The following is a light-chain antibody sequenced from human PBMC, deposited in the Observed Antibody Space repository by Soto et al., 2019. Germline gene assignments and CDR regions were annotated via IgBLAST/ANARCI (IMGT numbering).Light chain of an antibody. CDR3: QQYNSWLT. J-gene: IGKJ4*01. Sequence: IVMTQSPATLSVSPGERATLSCRASQSVSSNLAWYQQKPGQAPRLLIYGASTRATNIPARFSGSGSGTDFTLTISSLQSEDFAVYFCQQYNSWLTFGGGTKVEI. CDR2: GAS. V-gene: IGKV3-15*01. CDR1: QSVSSN.